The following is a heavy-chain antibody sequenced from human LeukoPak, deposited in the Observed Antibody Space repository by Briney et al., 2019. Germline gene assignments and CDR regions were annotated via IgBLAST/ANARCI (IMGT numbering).Heavy chain of an antibody. J-gene: IGHJ4*02. CDR1: GFTFSDYY. D-gene: IGHD3-10*01. Sequence: PGGSLRLSCAASGFTFSDYYMIWIRQAPGKGLEWVSYISSSSTYTNYADSVKGRFTISRDNAKNSLYLQRNSPTAEDTAIYYCTKERPEEYYESGSYFDFWGQGTLVTVSS. V-gene: IGHV3-11*06. CDR3: TKERPEEYYESGSYFDF. CDR2: ISSSSTYT.